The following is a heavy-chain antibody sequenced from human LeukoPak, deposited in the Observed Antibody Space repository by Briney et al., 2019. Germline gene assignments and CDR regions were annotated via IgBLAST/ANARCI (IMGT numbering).Heavy chain of an antibody. J-gene: IGHJ4*02. CDR3: ARNTAMVRYFDY. CDR2: IYSSGST. CDR1: GGSVNSGSFY. V-gene: IGHV4-61*01. Sequence: SETLSLTCTVSGGSVNSGSFYWSWIRQPPGKGLHWVGYIYSSGSTYYIPSLKSRVTMSVDTSKNQFSLKLSSVTAADTAVYYCARNTAMVRYFDYWGQGTLVTVSS. D-gene: IGHD5-18*01.